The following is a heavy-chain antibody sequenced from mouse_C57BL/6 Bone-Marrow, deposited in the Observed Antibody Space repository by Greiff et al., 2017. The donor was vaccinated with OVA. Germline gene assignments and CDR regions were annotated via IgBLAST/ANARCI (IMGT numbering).Heavy chain of an antibody. J-gene: IGHJ4*01. V-gene: IGHV1-63*01. Sequence: QVQLQQSGAELVRPGTSVKMSCKASGYTFTNYWIGWAKQRPGHGLEWIGDIYPGGGYTNYNEKFKGKATLTADKSSRTAYMQFSSLTSEDSAIYYWARLWDGYPYYAMDYWGQGTSVTVSS. CDR1: GYTFTNYW. D-gene: IGHD2-3*01. CDR3: ARLWDGYPYYAMDY. CDR2: IYPGGGYT.